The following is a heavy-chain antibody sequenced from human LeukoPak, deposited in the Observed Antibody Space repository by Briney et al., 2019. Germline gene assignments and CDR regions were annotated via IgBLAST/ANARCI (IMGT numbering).Heavy chain of an antibody. CDR1: GYSISSGYY. D-gene: IGHD1-26*01. V-gene: IGHV4-38-2*02. CDR3: ARDEIVGATTGEHWFDP. CDR2: IYHSGST. J-gene: IGHJ5*02. Sequence: SETLSPTCTVSGYSISSGYYWGWIRQPPGKGLEWIGSIYHSGSTYYNPSLKSRVTISVDTSKNQFSLKLSSVTAADTAVCYCARDEIVGATTGEHWFDPWGQGTLVTVSS.